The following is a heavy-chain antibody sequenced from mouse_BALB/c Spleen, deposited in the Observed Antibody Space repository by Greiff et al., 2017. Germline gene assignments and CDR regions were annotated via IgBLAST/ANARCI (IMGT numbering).Heavy chain of an antibody. V-gene: IGHV1-9*01. CDR2: ILPGSGST. D-gene: IGHD2-3*01. CDR1: GYTFSSYW. Sequence: VQLVESGAELMKPGASVKISCKATGYTFSSYWIEWVKQRPGHGLEWIGEILPGSGSTNYNEKFKGKATFTADTSSNTAYMQLSSLTSEDSAVYYCARSYEYYAMDYWGQGTSVTVSS. J-gene: IGHJ4*01. CDR3: ARSYEYYAMDY.